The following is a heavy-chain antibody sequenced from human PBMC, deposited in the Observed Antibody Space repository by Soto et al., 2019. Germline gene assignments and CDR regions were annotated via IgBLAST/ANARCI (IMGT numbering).Heavy chain of an antibody. J-gene: IGHJ6*02. Sequence: PGESLKISCKGSGYSFTSYWISWVRQMPGKGLEWMGRIDPSDSYTNYNPSFQGHVTISADKSISTAYLQWSSLKASDTAMYYCARLRQLAFYYYGMDVWGQGTTVTVS. V-gene: IGHV5-10-1*01. D-gene: IGHD6-6*01. CDR2: IDPSDSYT. CDR1: GYSFTSYW. CDR3: ARLRQLAFYYYGMDV.